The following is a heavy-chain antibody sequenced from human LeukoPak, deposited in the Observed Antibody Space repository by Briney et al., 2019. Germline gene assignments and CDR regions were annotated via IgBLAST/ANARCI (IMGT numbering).Heavy chain of an antibody. CDR1: GFTFSNAW. J-gene: IGHJ3*02. V-gene: IGHV3-15*01. CDR2: IKSKTDGGTT. CDR3: TTDLYYYDSSLAFDI. D-gene: IGHD3-22*01. Sequence: PGGSLRLSCAASGFTFSNAWMSWVRQAPGKGLEWVGRIKSKTDGGTTDYAAPVKGRFTISRDDSKNTLYLQMNSLKTEDTAVYYCTTDLYYYDSSLAFDIWGQGTMVTVSS.